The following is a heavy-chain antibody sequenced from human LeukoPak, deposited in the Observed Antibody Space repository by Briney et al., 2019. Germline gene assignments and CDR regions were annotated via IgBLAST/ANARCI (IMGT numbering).Heavy chain of an antibody. V-gene: IGHV3-23*01. J-gene: IGHJ4*02. Sequence: PGGTLRLSCAASGFTFSSYGMSWVRQAPGKGLEWVSAISGSGGSTYYADSVKGRFTISRDNSKNTLYLQMNSLRAEDTAVYYCAKNSKDYGVLKTRYYFDYWGQGTLVTVSS. CDR3: AKNSKDYGVLKTRYYFDY. D-gene: IGHD4-17*01. CDR1: GFTFSSYG. CDR2: ISGSGGST.